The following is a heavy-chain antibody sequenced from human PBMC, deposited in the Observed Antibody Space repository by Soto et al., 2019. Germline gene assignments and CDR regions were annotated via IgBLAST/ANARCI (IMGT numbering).Heavy chain of an antibody. V-gene: IGHV3-23*01. D-gene: IGHD2-8*01. CDR2: ISGGGSGT. J-gene: IGHJ4*02. Sequence: EVQLLESGGGLVQPGGSLRLSCAASGFSFSSYAMSWVRQAPGKGLEWVSSISGGGSGTYYTDSVKGRFTISRDNSKSTLYLQMNSLRAEDTAVYYCAKYAEQRTGPTDYWGQGTLVTVSS. CDR3: AKYAEQRTGPTDY. CDR1: GFSFSSYA.